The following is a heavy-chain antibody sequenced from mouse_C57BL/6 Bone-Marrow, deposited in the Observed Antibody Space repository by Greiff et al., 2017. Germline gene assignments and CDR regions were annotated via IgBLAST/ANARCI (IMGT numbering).Heavy chain of an antibody. Sequence: VQLQQSGPVLVKPGASVKMSCKASGYTFTDYYMNWVKQSHGKSLEWIGVINPYNGGTSYNQKFKGKATLTVDKSSSTAYMELNSLTSEDSAVYYCARGHYYGNYAFAYWGQGTLVTVSA. V-gene: IGHV1-19*01. CDR3: ARGHYYGNYAFAY. J-gene: IGHJ3*01. CDR2: INPYNGGT. D-gene: IGHD2-1*01. CDR1: GYTFTDYY.